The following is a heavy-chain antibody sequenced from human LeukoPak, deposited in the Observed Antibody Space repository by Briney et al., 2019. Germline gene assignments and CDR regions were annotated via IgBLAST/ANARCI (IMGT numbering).Heavy chain of an antibody. Sequence: SETLSLTCAVYGGSFSGYYWSWIRQPPGKGLEWIGEINHSGSTNYNPSLKSRVTISVDTSKNQFSLKLSSVTAADTAVYYCARGQVDFWSGPDAFDIWGQGTMVTVSS. V-gene: IGHV4-34*01. J-gene: IGHJ3*02. CDR2: INHSGST. D-gene: IGHD3-3*01. CDR3: ARGQVDFWSGPDAFDI. CDR1: GGSFSGYY.